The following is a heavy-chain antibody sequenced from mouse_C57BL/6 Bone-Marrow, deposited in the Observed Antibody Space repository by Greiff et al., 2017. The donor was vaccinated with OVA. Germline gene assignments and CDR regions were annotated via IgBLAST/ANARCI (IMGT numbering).Heavy chain of an antibody. CDR2: IYPGSGNT. CDR1: GYTFTDYY. Sequence: QVQLQQSGAELVRPGASVKLSCKASGYTFTDYYINWVKQRPGQGLEWIARIYPGSGNTYYNEKFKGKATLTAEKSSSTAYMQLSSLTSEDSAVYFCARWGGLNYGSSPYYFDYWGQGTTLTVSS. J-gene: IGHJ2*01. CDR3: ARWGGLNYGSSPYYFDY. V-gene: IGHV1-76*01. D-gene: IGHD1-1*01.